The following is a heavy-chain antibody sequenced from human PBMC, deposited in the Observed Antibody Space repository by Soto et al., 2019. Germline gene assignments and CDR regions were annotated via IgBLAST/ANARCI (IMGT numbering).Heavy chain of an antibody. CDR3: ARGGVVVVAATYYYGMDV. Sequence: ASVKVSCKASGYTFTAYYMHWVRQAPGQGLEWMGWINPNSGGTNYAQKFQGWVTMTRDTSISTAYMELSRLRSDDTAVYYCARGGVVVVAATYYYGMDVWGQGTTVTVSS. V-gene: IGHV1-2*04. J-gene: IGHJ6*02. CDR1: GYTFTAYY. CDR2: INPNSGGT. D-gene: IGHD2-15*01.